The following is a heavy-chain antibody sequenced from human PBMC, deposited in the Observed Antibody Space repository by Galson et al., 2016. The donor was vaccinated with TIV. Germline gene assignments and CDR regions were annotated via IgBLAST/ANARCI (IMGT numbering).Heavy chain of an antibody. V-gene: IGHV1-18*01. J-gene: IGHJ4*02. CDR2: ISGLNGNT. Sequence: SVKVSCKASGYTFSRYGLTWLRQAPGQGLEWVGWISGLNGNTNYAPKFQGRVAMTTDMSTSTAYMELRSLRSDDTAVYFCARDYFGSGSIYYFAHWGQG. CDR3: ARDYFGSGSIYYFAH. CDR1: GYTFSRYG. D-gene: IGHD3-10*01.